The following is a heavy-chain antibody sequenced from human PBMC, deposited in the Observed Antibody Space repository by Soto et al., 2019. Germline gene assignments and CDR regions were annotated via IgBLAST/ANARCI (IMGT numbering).Heavy chain of an antibody. CDR2: IYHSGST. J-gene: IGHJ4*02. CDR3: ARGLIFDY. CDR1: GGSSRGINW. V-gene: IGHV4-4*02. D-gene: IGHD3-16*01. Sequence: PSQTLCLRCAVSGGSSRGINWWRRVRQPTGKGLEWIGEIYHSGSTNYNPSLKSRVTISVDKSKNQFSLKLSSVTAADTDVFNCARGLIFDYWGQGTLVPVSP.